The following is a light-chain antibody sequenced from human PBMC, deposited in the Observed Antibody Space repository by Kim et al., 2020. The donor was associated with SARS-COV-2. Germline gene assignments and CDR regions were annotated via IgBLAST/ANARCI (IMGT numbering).Light chain of an antibody. Sequence: SSELTQDPAVSVALGQTVKITCQGDSLTSYYAGWYQQKPGQAPVLVVYGKNNRPSGIPDRFSGSNSGNTASLTITGAQAEDDADYYCNSRDSSGDHVIFGGGTKLTVL. J-gene: IGLJ2*01. CDR1: SLTSYY. CDR2: GKN. CDR3: NSRDSSGDHVI. V-gene: IGLV3-19*01.